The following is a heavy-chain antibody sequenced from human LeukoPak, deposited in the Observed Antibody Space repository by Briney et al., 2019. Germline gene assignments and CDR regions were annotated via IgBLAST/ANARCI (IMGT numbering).Heavy chain of an antibody. J-gene: IGHJ4*02. V-gene: IGHV2-5*01. CDR2: IYWNDDK. CDR1: GFSLSTSGVG. CDR3: AHSRRDGYNFGY. Sequence: SGPTLVKPTQTLTLTCTFSGFSLSTSGVGVGWIRQPPGKALEWLALIYWNDDKRYSPSLKSRLTITKDTSKNQVVLTMTNMDPVGTATYYCAHSRRDGYNFGYWGQGTLVTVSS. D-gene: IGHD5-24*01.